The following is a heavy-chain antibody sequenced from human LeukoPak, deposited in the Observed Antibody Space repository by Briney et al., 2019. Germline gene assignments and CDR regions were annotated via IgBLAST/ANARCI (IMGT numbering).Heavy chain of an antibody. J-gene: IGHJ4*02. Sequence: GRSLRLSCAASGFTFSSYAMHWVRQAPGKGLEWVAVISYDGSNKYYADSVKGRFTISRDNSKNTLYLQMNSLRAEDTAVYSCVRGSPAALGDYWGQGTLVTVSS. D-gene: IGHD2-2*01. CDR3: VRGSPAALGDY. CDR1: GFTFSSYA. V-gene: IGHV3-30*01. CDR2: ISYDGSNK.